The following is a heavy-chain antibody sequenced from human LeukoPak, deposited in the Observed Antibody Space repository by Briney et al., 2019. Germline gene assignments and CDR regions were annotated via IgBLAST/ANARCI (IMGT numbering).Heavy chain of an antibody. D-gene: IGHD6-13*01. V-gene: IGHV3-53*01. CDR1: GFTVSSNY. CDR2: IYSGGST. J-gene: IGHJ4*02. Sequence: PGGSLRLSCAASGFTVSSNYMSWVRQAPGKGLEWVSVIYSGGSTYYADSVKGRFTISRDNSKNTLYLQMNSLRAEDTAVYYCARGAAAGPHPPTGTRGQGTLVTVSS. CDR3: ARGAAAGPHPPTGT.